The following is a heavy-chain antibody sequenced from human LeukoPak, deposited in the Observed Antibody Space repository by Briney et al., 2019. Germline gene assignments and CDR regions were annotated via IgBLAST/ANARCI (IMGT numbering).Heavy chain of an antibody. D-gene: IGHD6-6*01. CDR1: GGSISSSSYY. CDR3: ARDGSIAARLLYWFDP. CDR2: IYYSGST. Sequence: SETLSLTCTVSGGSISSSSYYWGWIRQPPGKGLEWIGSIYYSGSTYYNPSLKSRVTISVDTSKNQFSLKLNSVTAADTAMYYCARDGSIAARLLYWFDPWGQGTLVTVSS. V-gene: IGHV4-39*07. J-gene: IGHJ5*02.